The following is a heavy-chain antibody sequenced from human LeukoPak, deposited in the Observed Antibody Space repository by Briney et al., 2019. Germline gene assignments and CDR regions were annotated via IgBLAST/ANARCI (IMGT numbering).Heavy chain of an antibody. CDR2: IYYSGST. CDR1: GGSISSYY. Sequence: SETLSLTCTVSGGSISSYYWSWIRQPPGKGLEWIGYIYYSGSTNYNPSLKSRVTISVDTSKNQFSLKLSSVTAADTAVYYCARGPEHSGWFGELLSGGRNWFDPWGQGTLVTVSS. D-gene: IGHD3-10*01. J-gene: IGHJ5*02. CDR3: ARGPEHSGWFGELLSGGRNWFDP. V-gene: IGHV4-59*01.